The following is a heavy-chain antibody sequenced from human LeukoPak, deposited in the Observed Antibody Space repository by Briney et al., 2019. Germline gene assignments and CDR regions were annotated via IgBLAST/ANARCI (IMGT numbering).Heavy chain of an antibody. Sequence: EASVKVSCKASGYTFTSYGISWVRQAPGQGLEWMGWISAYNGNTNYAQKPQGRVTMTTDTSTSTAYMELRSLRSDDTAVYYCARALATVTTFLYWGQGTLVTVSS. CDR1: GYTFTSYG. J-gene: IGHJ4*02. CDR2: ISAYNGNT. V-gene: IGHV1-18*01. D-gene: IGHD4-17*01. CDR3: ARALATVTTFLY.